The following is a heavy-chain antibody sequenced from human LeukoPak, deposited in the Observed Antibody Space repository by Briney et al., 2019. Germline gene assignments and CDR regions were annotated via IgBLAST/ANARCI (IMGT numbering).Heavy chain of an antibody. J-gene: IGHJ6*03. CDR3: ARVARGDYYYYYMDV. Sequence: PAGGSLRLSCGASGFTFSSYWIHWVRHAPGKGLVWVSRINNDGSSTSYADSVQGRFTISRDNAKNTLYLQMNSLRAEDTALYYCARVARGDYYYYYMDVWGKGTTVTMSS. D-gene: IGHD3-10*01. CDR1: GFTFSSYW. V-gene: IGHV3-74*01. CDR2: INNDGSST.